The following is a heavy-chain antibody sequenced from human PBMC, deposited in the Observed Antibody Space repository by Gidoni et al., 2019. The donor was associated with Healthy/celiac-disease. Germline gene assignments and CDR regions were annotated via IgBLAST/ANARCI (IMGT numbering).Heavy chain of an antibody. D-gene: IGHD3-3*01. CDR2: IYTSGSN. V-gene: IGHV4-4*07. CDR1: GGPISSYY. Sequence: QVQLQESGPGLVKPSETLSLTCTVSGGPISSYYWSWIRQPAGKGLEWIGRIYTSGSNNYNPSLKSRVTMSVDTSKNQFSLKLSSVTAADTAVYYCAGRLRFFQDGNWFDPWGQGTLVTVSS. J-gene: IGHJ5*02. CDR3: AGRLRFFQDGNWFDP.